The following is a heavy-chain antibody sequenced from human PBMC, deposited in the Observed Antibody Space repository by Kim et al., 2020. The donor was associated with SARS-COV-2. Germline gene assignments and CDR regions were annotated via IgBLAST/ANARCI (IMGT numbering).Heavy chain of an antibody. Sequence: GGSLRLSCAASGFTVSTSYVTWVRQAPGKGLEWVSVIYGSSTFYADSVEGRFTISRDNSNNMVYFQMNSLRLEDTAVYYCARERGSASYIIDYWGQGTLVSVSS. V-gene: IGHV3-66*02. J-gene: IGHJ4*02. CDR3: ARERGSASYIIDY. D-gene: IGHD3-10*01. CDR1: GFTVSTSY. CDR2: IYGSST.